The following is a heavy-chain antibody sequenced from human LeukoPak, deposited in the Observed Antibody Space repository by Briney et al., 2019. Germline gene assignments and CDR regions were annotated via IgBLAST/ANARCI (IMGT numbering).Heavy chain of an antibody. V-gene: IGHV1-69*04. CDR3: ARPVQLELGGDAFDI. Sequence: ASVKVSCKASGGTFSSYAISWVRQAPGQGLEWMGRIIPILGIANYAQKFQGGVTITADKSTSTAYMELSSLRSEDTAVYYCARPVQLELGGDAFDIWGQGTMVTVSS. J-gene: IGHJ3*02. CDR2: IIPILGIA. D-gene: IGHD1-1*01. CDR1: GGTFSSYA.